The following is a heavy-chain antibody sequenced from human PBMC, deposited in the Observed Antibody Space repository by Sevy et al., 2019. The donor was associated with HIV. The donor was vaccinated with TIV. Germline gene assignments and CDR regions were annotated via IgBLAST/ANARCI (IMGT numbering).Heavy chain of an antibody. V-gene: IGHV4-39*01. D-gene: IGHD3-22*01. CDR2: IYYSGST. CDR3: ARLGINSSGYYYDYYYGMDV. CDR1: GGSISSSSYY. Sequence: SETLSLTCTVSGGSISSSSYYWGWIRQPPGKGLEWIGSIYYSGSTYYNPSLKSRVTISVDTSKNQFSLKLSSVTAADMAVYYCARLGINSSGYYYDYYYGMDVWGQGTTVTVSS. J-gene: IGHJ6*02.